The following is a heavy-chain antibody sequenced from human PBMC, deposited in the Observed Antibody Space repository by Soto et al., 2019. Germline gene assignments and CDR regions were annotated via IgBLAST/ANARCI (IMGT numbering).Heavy chain of an antibody. J-gene: IGHJ4*02. D-gene: IGHD2-2*01. V-gene: IGHV3-30-3*01. CDR2: ISYDGSNK. CDR3: ARASISCYCFDY. Sequence: QVQLVESGGGVVQPGRSLRLSCAASGFTFSSYAMHWVRQAPGKGLEWVAVISYDGSNKYYADSVKGRFTISRDNSKNTVYLQMNSLGAEDTAVYYCARASISCYCFDYWGQGTLVTVSS. CDR1: GFTFSSYA.